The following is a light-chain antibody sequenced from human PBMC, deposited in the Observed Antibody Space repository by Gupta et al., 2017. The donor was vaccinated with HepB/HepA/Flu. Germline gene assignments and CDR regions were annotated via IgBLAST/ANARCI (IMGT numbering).Light chain of an antibody. CDR1: SSDVGAYNY. CDR3: TSQTIPYTVV. J-gene: IGLJ2*01. Sequence: QSALTQPASVSGSPGQSITISCTGTSSDVGAYNYVSCYQQHPDNAPNLICGDASNRPSGVSNRCDGNNSGTTALLNTSGLQAEDEAYYYCTSQTIPYTVVFGGGTKLTVL. V-gene: IGLV2-14*03. CDR2: DAS.